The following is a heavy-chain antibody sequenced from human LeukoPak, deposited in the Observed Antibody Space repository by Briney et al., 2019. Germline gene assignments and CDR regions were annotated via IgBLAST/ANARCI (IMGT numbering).Heavy chain of an antibody. CDR2: ISGNGGST. J-gene: IGHJ4*02. CDR1: GFTFSSYA. CDR3: AKDISEARDYFDY. Sequence: GGSLRLPCAASGFTFSSYAMSWVRQAPGKGLEWVSAISGNGGSTYYADSVKGRFTISRDNSKNTLSLQMNSLRAEDTAVYYCAKDISEARDYFDYWGQGTLVTVSS. V-gene: IGHV3-23*01.